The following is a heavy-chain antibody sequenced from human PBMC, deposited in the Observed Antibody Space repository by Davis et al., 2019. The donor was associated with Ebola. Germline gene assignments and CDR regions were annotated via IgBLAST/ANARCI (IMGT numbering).Heavy chain of an antibody. Sequence: AASVKVSCKASGYTFTSYAVNWVRQAPGQGLEWMGWINTNTGNPTYAQGFTGRFVFSLATSVSTAYLQISSLKAADTAVYYCARDLAKVKNSWRGECSGAGCFYLYGMDVWGQGTTVTVSS. D-gene: IGHD2-21*01. V-gene: IGHV7-4-1*02. CDR2: INTNTGNP. J-gene: IGHJ6*02. CDR3: ARDLAKVKNSWRGECSGAGCFYLYGMDV. CDR1: GYTFTSYA.